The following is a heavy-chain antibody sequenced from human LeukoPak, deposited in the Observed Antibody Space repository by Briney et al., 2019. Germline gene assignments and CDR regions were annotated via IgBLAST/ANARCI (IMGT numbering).Heavy chain of an antibody. CDR1: GGSFSGYY. Sequence: SETLSLTCAVYGGSFSGYYWSWIRQPPGKGPEWIGEINHSGSTNYNPSLKSRVTISVDTSKNQFSLKLSSVTAADTAVYYCARETTTVTTSGMDVWGQGTTVTVSS. CDR2: INHSGST. V-gene: IGHV4-34*01. J-gene: IGHJ6*02. D-gene: IGHD4-17*01. CDR3: ARETTTVTTSGMDV.